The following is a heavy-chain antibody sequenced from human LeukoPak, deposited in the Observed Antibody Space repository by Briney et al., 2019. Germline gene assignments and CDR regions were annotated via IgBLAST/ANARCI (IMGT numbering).Heavy chain of an antibody. J-gene: IGHJ5*02. CDR2: IWYDGSNK. Sequence: GGSLRLSCAASGFTFSSYGMYWVRQAPGKGLEWVAVIWYDGSNKYYADSVKGRFTISRDNSKNTLYLQMNSLRAEDTAVYYCTRGYGDWFDPWGQGTLVTVSS. CDR1: GFTFSSYG. V-gene: IGHV3-33*08. CDR3: TRGYGDWFDP. D-gene: IGHD4-17*01.